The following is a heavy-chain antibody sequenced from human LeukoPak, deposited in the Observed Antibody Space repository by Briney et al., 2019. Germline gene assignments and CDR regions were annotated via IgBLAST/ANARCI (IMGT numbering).Heavy chain of an antibody. D-gene: IGHD5-18*01. Sequence: PGGPLRLSCAASGFIFSNYALSWVRQAPGKGLEWVSAISGSGDSTYYAGSVKGRFTISRDNSKNTLYLQMNSLRAEDTAVYYCAKDTAMVTGYWGQGTLVTVSS. CDR1: GFIFSNYA. V-gene: IGHV3-23*01. CDR3: AKDTAMVTGY. J-gene: IGHJ4*02. CDR2: ISGSGDST.